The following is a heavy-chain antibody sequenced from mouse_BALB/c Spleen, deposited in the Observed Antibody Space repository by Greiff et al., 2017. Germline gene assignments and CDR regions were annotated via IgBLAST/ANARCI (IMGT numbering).Heavy chain of an antibody. J-gene: IGHJ3*01. V-gene: IGHV5-6-3*01. Sequence: DVQLVESGGGLVQPGGSLKLSCAASGFTFSSYGMSWVRQTPDKRLELVATINSNGGSTYYPDSVKGRFTISRDNAKNTLYLQMSSLKSEDTAMYYCANNWDWFAYWGQGTLVTVSA. D-gene: IGHD4-1*01. CDR3: ANNWDWFAY. CDR1: GFTFSSYG. CDR2: INSNGGST.